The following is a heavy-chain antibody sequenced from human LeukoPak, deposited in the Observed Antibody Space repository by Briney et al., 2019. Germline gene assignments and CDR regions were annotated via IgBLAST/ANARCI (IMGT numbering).Heavy chain of an antibody. D-gene: IGHD6-6*01. Sequence: GASVTVSCKASGYTFTGYYMHWVRQAPGKGLEWMGWINPNSGGINYPQKFQGRVTMTRDTPISTAYMELSRLTADDTAVYYCARFPQSARDSIAARPADYWGQGTLVTVSS. CDR3: ARFPQSARDSIAARPADY. CDR2: INPNSGGI. J-gene: IGHJ4*02. V-gene: IGHV1-2*02. CDR1: GYTFTGYY.